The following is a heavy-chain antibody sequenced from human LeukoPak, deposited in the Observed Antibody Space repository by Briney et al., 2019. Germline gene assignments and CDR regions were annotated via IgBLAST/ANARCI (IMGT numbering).Heavy chain of an antibody. CDR2: IYYTGIT. Sequence: PSETLSLPCSVSGVSISSSSDNWGWIRQPPGKGLEWIGSIYYTGITYYNPSLMSRVTMSVDTSKNQFSLRLTSVTAADTAMYYCARQGRATVVMYMDDWGKGTTVTVSS. D-gene: IGHD4-23*01. CDR3: ARQGRATVVMYMDD. J-gene: IGHJ6*03. CDR1: GVSISSSSDN. V-gene: IGHV4-39*01.